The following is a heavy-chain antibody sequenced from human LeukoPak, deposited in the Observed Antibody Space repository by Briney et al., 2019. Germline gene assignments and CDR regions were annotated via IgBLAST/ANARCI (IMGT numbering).Heavy chain of an antibody. D-gene: IGHD6-6*01. CDR2: INPSGGRT. V-gene: IGHV1-46*01. CDR1: GYTFTSYS. CDR3: ASRGSSTSSDFDY. J-gene: IGHJ4*02. Sequence: ASVKVSCKASGYTFTSYSMHWVRQAPGQGLEWMGLINPSGGRTNYAQNFQGRVTMTRDTSTSTVYMEPSSLRSEDTAVYYCASRGSSTSSDFDYWGQGTLVTVSS.